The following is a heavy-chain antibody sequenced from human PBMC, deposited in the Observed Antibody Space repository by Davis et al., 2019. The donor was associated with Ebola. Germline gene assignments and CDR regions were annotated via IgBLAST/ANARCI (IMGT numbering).Heavy chain of an antibody. Sequence: SLKISCAATGFNVETYDMHWIREVPGKGLEWVAGISWKGRVTDYADSVKGRFTVSRDNAQNSLYLQMNSLRAEDTAVYYCVRDPALVVTGGGWFFGLWGRGTLVTVSS. V-gene: IGHV3-9*01. CDR1: GFNVETYD. J-gene: IGHJ2*01. CDR2: ISWKGRVT. CDR3: VRDPALVVTGGGWFFGL. D-gene: IGHD2-21*02.